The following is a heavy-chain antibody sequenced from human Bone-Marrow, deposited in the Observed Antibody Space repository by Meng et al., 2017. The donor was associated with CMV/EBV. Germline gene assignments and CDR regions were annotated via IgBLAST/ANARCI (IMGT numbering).Heavy chain of an antibody. V-gene: IGHV2-5*01. CDR3: AHVQVATEKMW. D-gene: IGHD1-1*01. CDR1: GFSLTTSGGG. Sequence: CGTRGFTPTQPLMRTCTFSGFSLTTSGGGVGWLRQPPGKALEWLALLYWNDIQRYSPSLKTRLTVTKDTSKNQVVLTVTNMDPVNTATYYCAHVQVATEKMWWGPGTLVTVSS. J-gene: IGHJ4*02. CDR2: LYWNDIQ.